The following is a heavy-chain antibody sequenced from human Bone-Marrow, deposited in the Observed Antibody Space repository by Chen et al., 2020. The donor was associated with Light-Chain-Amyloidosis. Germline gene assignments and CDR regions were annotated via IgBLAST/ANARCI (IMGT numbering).Heavy chain of an antibody. CDR2: ISPSGGRT. V-gene: IGHV3-23*01. D-gene: IGHD3-3*01. Sequence: EVQLLGSGGGLVQPGGSLRRSCAASGFSFSNYAMSWVRQAPGKGLEWVSAISPSGGRTYYADSVRGRLTISRDNSENTLYLQMNSLRVEDTAVYYCAKDGKEWLPDAWGQGTLVTVSS. CDR3: AKDGKEWLPDA. J-gene: IGHJ5*02. CDR1: GFSFSNYA.